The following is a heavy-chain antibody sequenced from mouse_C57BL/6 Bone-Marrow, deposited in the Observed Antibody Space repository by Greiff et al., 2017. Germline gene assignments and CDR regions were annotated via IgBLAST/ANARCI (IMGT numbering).Heavy chain of an antibody. D-gene: IGHD1-1*01. CDR2: IYPRDGST. Sequence: LQLQESGPELVKPGASVKLSCKASGYTFTSYDINWVKQRPGQGLEWIGWIYPRDGSTKYNEKFKGKATLTVDTSSSTAYMELHSLPSEDSAVYFGARLEFDGSSGDWYFDVWGTGTTVTVSS. J-gene: IGHJ1*03. CDR3: ARLEFDGSSGDWYFDV. CDR1: GYTFTSYD. V-gene: IGHV1-85*01.